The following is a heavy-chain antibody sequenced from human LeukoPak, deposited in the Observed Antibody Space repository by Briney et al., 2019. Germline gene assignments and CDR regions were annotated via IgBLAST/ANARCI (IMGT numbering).Heavy chain of an antibody. V-gene: IGHV1-18*01. CDR2: ISAYNGNT. Sequence: ASVKVSCKASGYTFTSYGISWVRQAPGQGLEWMGWISAYNGNTNYAQKLQGRVTMTTDTSTSTAYMELRSLRSDDTAVYYCARDLYIGNSWYHHDAFDIWGQGTMVTVSS. CDR3: ARDLYIGNSWYHHDAFDI. CDR1: GYTFTSYG. J-gene: IGHJ3*02. D-gene: IGHD6-13*01.